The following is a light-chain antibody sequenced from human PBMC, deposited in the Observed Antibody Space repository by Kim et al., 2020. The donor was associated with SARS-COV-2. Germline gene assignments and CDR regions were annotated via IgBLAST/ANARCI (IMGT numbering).Light chain of an antibody. J-gene: IGKJ1*01. CDR3: QQYNSEIPWT. CDR1: QSISRL. V-gene: IGKV1-5*03. CDR2: MAS. Sequence: DIQMTQSPSTLSASVGDRVTITCRASQSISRLLAWYQQKPGKAPNLLIYMASSLQSGVPSRFSGSGSGTEFTLTISSLQPDDFATYYSQQYNSEIPWTFGQGTKVDIK.